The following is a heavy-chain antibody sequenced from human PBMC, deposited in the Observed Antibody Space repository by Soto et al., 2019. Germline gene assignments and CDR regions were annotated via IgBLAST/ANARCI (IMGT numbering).Heavy chain of an antibody. D-gene: IGHD3-10*01. CDR2: IYYSGST. Sequence: SETLSLTCTVSGGSISSYYWSWIRQPPGKGLEWIGYIYYSGSTNYNPSLKSRVTISVDTSKNQFSLKLSSVTAADTAVYYCARALWFGVQYYFDYWGQGTLVTVSS. CDR3: ARALWFGVQYYFDY. J-gene: IGHJ4*02. CDR1: GGSISSYY. V-gene: IGHV4-59*08.